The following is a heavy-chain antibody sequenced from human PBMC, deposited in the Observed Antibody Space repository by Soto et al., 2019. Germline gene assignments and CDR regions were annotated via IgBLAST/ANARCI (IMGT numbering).Heavy chain of an antibody. D-gene: IGHD6-6*01. Sequence: QVQLVESGGGVVQPGRSLRLSCAASGFTFSSYGMHWVRQAPGKGLEWVAVIWYDGSNKYYADSVKGRFTISRDNSKNTLYLQMKSLRAEDTAVYYCARVSWGSSSVGEDYWGQGTLVTVSS. CDR1: GFTFSSYG. CDR2: IWYDGSNK. J-gene: IGHJ4*02. V-gene: IGHV3-33*01. CDR3: ARVSWGSSSVGEDY.